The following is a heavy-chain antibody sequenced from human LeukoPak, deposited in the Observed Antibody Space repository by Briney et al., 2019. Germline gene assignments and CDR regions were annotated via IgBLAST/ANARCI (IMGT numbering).Heavy chain of an antibody. Sequence: GASVKVSCKASGYTFTGYYMHWVRQAPGQGLEWMGWINPNSGGTNYAQKFQGWVTMTRDTSISTAYMELRSLRSDDTAVYYCARDGRLRWEPFDYWGQGTLVTVSS. V-gene: IGHV1-2*04. CDR1: GYTFTGYY. J-gene: IGHJ4*02. CDR3: ARDGRLRWEPFDY. D-gene: IGHD1-26*01. CDR2: INPNSGGT.